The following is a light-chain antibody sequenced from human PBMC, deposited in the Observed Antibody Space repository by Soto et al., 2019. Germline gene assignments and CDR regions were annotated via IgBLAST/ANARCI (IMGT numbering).Light chain of an antibody. CDR3: CSYAGSPRYV. J-gene: IGLJ1*01. CDR2: DVS. V-gene: IGLV2-11*01. Sequence: QSALTQPRSVSGSPGQSVTTSCTGTSSDVGGYNYVSWYQQHPGKAPKVMIYDVSERPSGVPDRFSGSKSGNTASLTISGLQAEDEADYYCCSYAGSPRYVLGTGTKVTVL. CDR1: SSDVGGYNY.